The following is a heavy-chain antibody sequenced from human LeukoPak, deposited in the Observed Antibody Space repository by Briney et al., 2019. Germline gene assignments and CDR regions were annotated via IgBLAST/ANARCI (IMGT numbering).Heavy chain of an antibody. CDR3: ARERREYMDV. V-gene: IGHV4-30-4*08. CDR2: IYYSGST. Sequence: SETLSLTSTVSGGSISSGDYYWSWIRQPPGKGLEWIGYIYYSGSTYYNPSLKSRVTISVDTSKNQFSLKLSSVAAADTAVYYCARERREYMDVWGKGTTVTVSS. D-gene: IGHD1-26*01. J-gene: IGHJ6*03. CDR1: GGSISSGDYY.